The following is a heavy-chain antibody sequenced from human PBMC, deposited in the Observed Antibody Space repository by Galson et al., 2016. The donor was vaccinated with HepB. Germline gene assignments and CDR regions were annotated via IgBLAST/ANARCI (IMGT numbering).Heavy chain of an antibody. CDR1: GFTFSSYS. V-gene: IGHV3-30-3*01. D-gene: IGHD6-6*01. Sequence: SLRLSCAASGFTFSSYSMHWVRQAPGKGLEWVAVITYDGSNKFYADSVKGRFTISRDNSKNMLYLQVNDVRTEDTAVYFCARGRVSSFNSYWYFDLWGHGTLVTVSS. CDR3: ARGRVSSFNSYWYFDL. J-gene: IGHJ2*01. CDR2: ITYDGSNK.